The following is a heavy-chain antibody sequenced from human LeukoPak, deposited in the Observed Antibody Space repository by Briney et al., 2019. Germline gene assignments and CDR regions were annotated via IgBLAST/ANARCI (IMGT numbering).Heavy chain of an antibody. D-gene: IGHD6-19*01. CDR2: ISGSGDST. CDR3: AGDRRTSGWYAS. J-gene: IGHJ5*01. V-gene: IGHV3-23*01. Sequence: GGSLRLSCAASGFTFSSYAMSWVRQAPGKGLEWVSAISGSGDSTYYADSVKGRFTISRDTLKNTVYLQMNSLTAEDTALYYCAGDRRTSGWYASWGQGTLVTVSS. CDR1: GFTFSSYA.